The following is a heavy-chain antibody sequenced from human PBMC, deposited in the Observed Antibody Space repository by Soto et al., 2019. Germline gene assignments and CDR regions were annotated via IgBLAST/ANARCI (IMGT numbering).Heavy chain of an antibody. CDR3: ARGGILEWLSPYYFDY. D-gene: IGHD3-3*01. CDR1: GGSISSSSYY. V-gene: IGHV4-39*01. Sequence: SETLSLTCTVSGGSISSSSYYWGWIRQPPGKGLEWIGSIYYSGSTYYNPSLKSRVTISVDTSKNQFSLKLSSVTAADTAVYYCARGGILEWLSPYYFDYWGQGTLVTVSP. CDR2: IYYSGST. J-gene: IGHJ4*02.